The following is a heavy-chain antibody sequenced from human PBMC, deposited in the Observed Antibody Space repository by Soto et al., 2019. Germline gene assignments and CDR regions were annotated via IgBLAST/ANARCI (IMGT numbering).Heavy chain of an antibody. CDR3: VRRGSGSYFDH. V-gene: IGHV4-59*12. J-gene: IGHJ4*02. CDR1: GGSISTYY. D-gene: IGHD3-10*01. Sequence: PSETLSLTCTVSGGSISTYYWNWIRQPPGKGLEWIGYIFYSGSTNYNPSLKSRVTISVDTSKNQFSLKLSSVTSADTAVYYCVRRGSGSYFDHWGQGTPVTVS. CDR2: IFYSGST.